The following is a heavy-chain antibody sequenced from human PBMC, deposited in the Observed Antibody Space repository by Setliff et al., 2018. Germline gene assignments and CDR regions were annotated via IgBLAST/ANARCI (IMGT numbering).Heavy chain of an antibody. J-gene: IGHJ6*03. D-gene: IGHD3-3*01. CDR3: ARMSGFLYMDV. CDR1: GGSLSSYNY. CDR2: IYTDGST. Sequence: KPSETLSLTCTVSGGSLSSYNYWSWIRQPAGKGLEWIGQIYTDGSTNYNPSLKSRVTISVEKSKNQFSLKLSSVTAADTAVYYCARMSGFLYMDVWG. V-gene: IGHV4-61*09.